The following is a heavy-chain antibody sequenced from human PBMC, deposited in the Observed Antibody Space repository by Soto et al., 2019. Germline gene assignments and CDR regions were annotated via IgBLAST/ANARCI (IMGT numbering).Heavy chain of an antibody. J-gene: IGHJ5*02. CDR1: GYTFTSYD. CDR3: ARDVIAVAGTGGWFDP. Sequence: ASVKVSCKASGYTFTSYDINWVRQATGQGLEWMGWMNPNSGNTGYAQKFQGRVTMTRNTSISTAYMELSSLRSEDTAVYYCARDVIAVAGTGGWFDPWGQGTLVTVSS. D-gene: IGHD6-19*01. CDR2: MNPNSGNT. V-gene: IGHV1-8*01.